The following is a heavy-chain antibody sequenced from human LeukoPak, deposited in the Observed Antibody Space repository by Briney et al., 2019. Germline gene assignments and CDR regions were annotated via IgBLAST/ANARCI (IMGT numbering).Heavy chain of an antibody. CDR1: GYSIGTGYY. V-gene: IGHV4-38-2*01. CDR2: MSQTGDR. J-gene: IGHJ4*02. D-gene: IGHD5-18*01. CDR3: ARDSRGYFYAQIDY. Sequence: SETLSLTCDVSGYSIGTGYYWGWIRQPPGKGLEWIGSMSQTGDRYYNPSLKDRVTISVKTSKNQFSLNLRSVTAADTAVYYCARDSRGYFYAQIDYWGQGTLVTVSS.